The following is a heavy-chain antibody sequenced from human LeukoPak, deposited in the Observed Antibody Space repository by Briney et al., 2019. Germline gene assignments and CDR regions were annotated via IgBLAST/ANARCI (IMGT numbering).Heavy chain of an antibody. J-gene: IGHJ4*02. Sequence: GGSLRLSCAASGFSFSSYEMNWVRQAPGKGLEWVSYISSSGKTIYYADSVKGRFTISRDNAKNSLFLQMNSLRAEDTAVYYCGRSGFCNSVSCYGLDLWGQGTLVTVSS. CDR3: GRSGFCNSVSCYGLDL. CDR2: ISSSGKTI. D-gene: IGHD2-2*01. V-gene: IGHV3-48*03. CDR1: GFSFSSYE.